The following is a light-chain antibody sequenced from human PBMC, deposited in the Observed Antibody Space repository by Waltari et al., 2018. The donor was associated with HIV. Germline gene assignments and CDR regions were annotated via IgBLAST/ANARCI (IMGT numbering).Light chain of an antibody. CDR3: SSYRSSSSYV. CDR2: EVN. J-gene: IGLJ1*01. Sequence: QSALTQPASVSGSPGQSITISCTATSSDVGGYHYVSWYQQPPGKAPKLMIYEVNNRPSGVSNRFSGSKSGNTASLTISGLQAEDEADYYCSSYRSSSSYVFGTGTKVTVL. CDR1: SSDVGGYHY. V-gene: IGLV2-14*01.